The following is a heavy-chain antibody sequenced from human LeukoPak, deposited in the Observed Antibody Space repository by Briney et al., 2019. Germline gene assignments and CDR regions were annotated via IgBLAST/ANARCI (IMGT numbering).Heavy chain of an antibody. J-gene: IGHJ5*02. Sequence: ASVKVSCKASGYTFGSYGVSWVRQAPGQGLGWMAWISPYNGNTNYAQKFQGRVTVTTDTSTSTAYMELRSLRADDTAVYYCARDSASVWPGSSGWSNWFDPWGQGTLVTVSS. CDR3: ARDSASVWPGSSGWSNWFDP. CDR1: GYTFGSYG. V-gene: IGHV1-18*01. CDR2: ISPYNGNT. D-gene: IGHD6-19*01.